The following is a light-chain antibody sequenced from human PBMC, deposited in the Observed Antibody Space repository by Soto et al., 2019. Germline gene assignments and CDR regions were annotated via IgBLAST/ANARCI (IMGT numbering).Light chain of an antibody. CDR3: QQYYSFPLT. Sequence: EIVMTQSPATLSLSPGERATLSCRASQSVSSSYLAWYQQKPGQAPMLLIYGASSRATGIPDRFSGSGSGTDFTLTISRLEPEDFAVYYCQQYYSFPLTFGEGTKVEIK. J-gene: IGKJ4*01. V-gene: IGKV3-20*01. CDR1: QSVSSSY. CDR2: GAS.